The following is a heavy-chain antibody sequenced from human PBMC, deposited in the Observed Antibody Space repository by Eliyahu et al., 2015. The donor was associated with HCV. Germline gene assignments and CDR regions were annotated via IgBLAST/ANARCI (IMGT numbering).Heavy chain of an antibody. J-gene: IGHJ3*02. CDR2: IKPEGTEK. D-gene: IGHD1-26*01. V-gene: IGHV3-7*01. CDR1: GFTFSTFW. CDR3: ARELPRTDAFDI. Sequence: EVQLVESGXGLVQPGGSLRLSCAASGFTFSTFWMSWVRQAPGKGLEWVAHIKPEGTEKYYVDSVKGRFTISRDNAKNSLFLQMNSLRAEDTAVYYCARELPRTDAFDIWGQGTMVTVSS.